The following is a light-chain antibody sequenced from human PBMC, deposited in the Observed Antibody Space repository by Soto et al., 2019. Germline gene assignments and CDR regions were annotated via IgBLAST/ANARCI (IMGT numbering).Light chain of an antibody. CDR2: LGS. Sequence: DIVMTQSPLSLPVTPGEPASISCRSSQSLLHSNGYNYSDWYLQKPGQSPQLLIYLGSNRASGVPDRFSGSGSGTDFTLKISRVEAEDVGVYYCMQALQTPWAFGQGTRREIK. CDR3: MQALQTPWA. V-gene: IGKV2-28*01. CDR1: QSLLHSNGYNY. J-gene: IGKJ5*01.